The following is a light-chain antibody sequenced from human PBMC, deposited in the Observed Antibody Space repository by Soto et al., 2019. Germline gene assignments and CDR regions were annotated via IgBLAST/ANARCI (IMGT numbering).Light chain of an antibody. CDR1: QNINNW. Sequence: DIQMTQSPSTLSASVGDRVTITCRASQNINNWLAWYQQKPGKAPNLLIYDASILESGVPSRFSGSGSGTEFTLTVSSLQPDYFATYYCQHYNTYSTFGQGTKLEIK. CDR3: QHYNTYST. CDR2: DAS. V-gene: IGKV1-5*01. J-gene: IGKJ2*01.